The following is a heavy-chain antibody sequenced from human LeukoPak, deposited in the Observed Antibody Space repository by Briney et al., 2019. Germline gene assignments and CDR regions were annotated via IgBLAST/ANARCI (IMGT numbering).Heavy chain of an antibody. Sequence: ASVKVSCKASGYTSTAYDMHWVRQATGQGLEWMGWMNPNSGNTGYAQKFQGRVTMTRNTSISTAYMELSSLRSEDTAVYYCARVRTRGGRWFDPWGQGTLVTVSS. V-gene: IGHV1-8*02. CDR1: GYTSTAYD. CDR3: ARVRTRGGRWFDP. J-gene: IGHJ5*02. CDR2: MNPNSGNT.